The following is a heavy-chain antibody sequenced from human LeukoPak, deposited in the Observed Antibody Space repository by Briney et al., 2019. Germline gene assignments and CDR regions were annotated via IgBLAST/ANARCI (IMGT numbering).Heavy chain of an antibody. D-gene: IGHD2-2*01. CDR1: GFTFSSYG. J-gene: IGHJ3*02. Sequence: PGGSLRLSCAASGFTFSSYGMHWVRQAPGKGLEWVAVIWYDGSNKYYADSVKGRFTISRDNSENTLYLQMNSLRAEDAAVYYCAKCGTTCYANAFYIWGQGTMVTVSS. CDR2: IWYDGSNK. CDR3: AKCGTTCYANAFYI. V-gene: IGHV3-33*06.